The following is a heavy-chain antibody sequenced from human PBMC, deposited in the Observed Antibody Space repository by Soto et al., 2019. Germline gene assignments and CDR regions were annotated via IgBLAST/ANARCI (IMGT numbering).Heavy chain of an antibody. D-gene: IGHD6-13*01. CDR3: ARAHGSSWYNWFDP. Sequence: SVKVSCKASGGTFSSYAISWVRQAPGRGLEWMGGIIPLFGTTNYAQKFRGRVTVTADESTSTVYMEVRSLRFEDTAVYYCARAHGSSWYNWFDPWGQGTLVTVSP. J-gene: IGHJ5*02. CDR2: IIPLFGTT. CDR1: GGTFSSYA. V-gene: IGHV1-69*13.